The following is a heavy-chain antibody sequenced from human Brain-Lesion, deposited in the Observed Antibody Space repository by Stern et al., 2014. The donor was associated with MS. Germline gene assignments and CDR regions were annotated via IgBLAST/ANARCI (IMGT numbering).Heavy chain of an antibody. J-gene: IGHJ4*02. V-gene: IGHV3-9*01. CDR1: GFSFEDHG. D-gene: IGHD3-10*01. Sequence: VQLGQSGGGVVQPGRSLRLSCEASGFSFEDHGMHWVRQAPGKGLEWVAGITWNSGTIAYAASVKGRFTISRDDAKNSLYLHMNGLRAEDTALYYCAKDMMDYFGSGTFGSFDHWGQGTLVTVSS. CDR2: ITWNSGTI. CDR3: AKDMMDYFGSGTFGSFDH.